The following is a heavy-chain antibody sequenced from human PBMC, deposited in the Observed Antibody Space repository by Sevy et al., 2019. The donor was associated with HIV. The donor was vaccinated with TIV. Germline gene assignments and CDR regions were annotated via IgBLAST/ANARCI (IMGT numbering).Heavy chain of an antibody. CDR3: AKDGRRGNLNPGLH. V-gene: IGHV3-30*18. Sequence: GGSLRLSCAASGFTFSSYGMHWVRQAPGKGLEWVIVISYDGSKKYYADSVKGRFTISRDNSKNTIYLQMNSLGPEDTAVYYCAKDGRRGNLNPGLHWGQGTLVTVSS. J-gene: IGHJ4*02. D-gene: IGHD1-26*01. CDR2: ISYDGSKK. CDR1: GFTFSSYG.